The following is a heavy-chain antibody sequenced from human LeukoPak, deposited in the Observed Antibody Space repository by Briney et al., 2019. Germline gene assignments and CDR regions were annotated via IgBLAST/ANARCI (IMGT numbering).Heavy chain of an antibody. Sequence: ASVKVSCKASGYTFTGYYMHWVRQAPGQGLEWMGWINPNSGGTNYARKFQGRVTMTRDTSISTAYMELSRLRSDDTAVYYCARDYCSSTSCRLDYWGQGTLVTVSS. CDR1: GYTFTGYY. J-gene: IGHJ4*02. CDR2: INPNSGGT. CDR3: ARDYCSSTSCRLDY. V-gene: IGHV1-2*02. D-gene: IGHD2-2*01.